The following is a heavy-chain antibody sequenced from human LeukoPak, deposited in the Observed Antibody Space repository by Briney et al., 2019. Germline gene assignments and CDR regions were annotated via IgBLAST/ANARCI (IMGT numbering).Heavy chain of an antibody. CDR2: IRYDGSNK. CDR3: AKDLAYYDSSGYTYFDY. V-gene: IGHV3-30*02. Sequence: PGGSLRLSCAASGFTFSSYGMHWVRQAPGKGLEWVAFIRYDGSNKYYADSVKGRFTISRDNSKNTLYLQMNSLRAEDTAVYYCAKDLAYYDSSGYTYFDYWGQGTWSPSPQ. D-gene: IGHD3-22*01. CDR1: GFTFSSYG. J-gene: IGHJ4*02.